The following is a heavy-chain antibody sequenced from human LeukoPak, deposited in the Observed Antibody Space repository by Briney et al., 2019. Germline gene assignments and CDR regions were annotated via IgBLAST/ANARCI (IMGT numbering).Heavy chain of an antibody. Sequence: PSETLSLTCTVSGYSISSGYYWGWIRQPPGKGLEWIGSIYHSGSTYYNPSLKSRVTISVDTSKNQFSLKLSSVTAADTAVYYCAREYTGGTYYYDSRQNYFDYWGQGTLVTVSS. V-gene: IGHV4-38-2*02. CDR2: IYHSGST. D-gene: IGHD3-22*01. J-gene: IGHJ4*02. CDR3: AREYTGGTYYYDSRQNYFDY. CDR1: GYSISSGYY.